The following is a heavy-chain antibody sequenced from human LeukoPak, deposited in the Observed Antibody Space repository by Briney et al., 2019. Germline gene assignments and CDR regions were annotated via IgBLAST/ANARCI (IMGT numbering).Heavy chain of an antibody. CDR2: INPSGGST. Sequence: ASVKVSCKASGYTFTSYYMHWVRQAPGQGLEWMGIINPSGGSTSYAQKFQGRVTMTRDMSTSTVYMELSSLRSEDTAVYYCARVANDFWCGYNWFDPWGQGTLVTVSS. CDR3: ARVANDFWCGYNWFDP. CDR1: GYTFTSYY. J-gene: IGHJ5*02. D-gene: IGHD3-3*01. V-gene: IGHV1-46*01.